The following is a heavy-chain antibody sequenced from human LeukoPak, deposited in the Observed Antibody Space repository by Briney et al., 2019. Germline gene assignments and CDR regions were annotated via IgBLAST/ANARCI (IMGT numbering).Heavy chain of an antibody. CDR2: ISGSGGST. V-gene: IGHV3-23*01. D-gene: IGHD3-3*01. CDR3: AKGDFWSGYYPPQMGFDP. Sequence: QPGGSLRLSCAASGITFSSYAMSWVRQAPGKGLEWVSAISGSGGSTYYADSVKGRFTISRDNSKNTLYLQMNSLRAEDTAVYYCAKGDFWSGYYPPQMGFDPWGQGTLVTVSS. J-gene: IGHJ5*02. CDR1: GITFSSYA.